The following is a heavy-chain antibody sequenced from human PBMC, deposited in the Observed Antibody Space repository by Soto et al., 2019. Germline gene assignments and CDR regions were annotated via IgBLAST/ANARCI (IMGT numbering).Heavy chain of an antibody. CDR2: INPNSGGT. CDR1: GYTFTGYY. D-gene: IGHD3-3*01. CDR3: ARESGITIFGDFYGMDV. V-gene: IGHV1-2*04. Sequence: GASVKVSCKASGYTFTGYYMHWVRHAPGQGLEWMGWINPNSGGTNYAQKFQGWVTMTRDTSISTAYMELSRLRSDDTAVYYCARESGITIFGDFYGMDVWGQGTTVTVSS. J-gene: IGHJ6*02.